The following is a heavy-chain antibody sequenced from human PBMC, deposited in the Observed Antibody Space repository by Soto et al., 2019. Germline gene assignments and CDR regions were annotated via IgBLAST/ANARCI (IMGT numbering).Heavy chain of an antibody. J-gene: IGHJ6*02. V-gene: IGHV1-69*13. CDR2: IIPIFGTA. Sequence: SVKVSCKASGGTFSSYAISWVRQAPGQGLEWMGGIIPIFGTANYAQKFQGRVTITADESTSTAYMELSSLRSEDTAVYYCARGGVGATQGDYYYYGMDVWGQGTTVTVSS. D-gene: IGHD1-26*01. CDR1: GGTFSSYA. CDR3: ARGGVGATQGDYYYYGMDV.